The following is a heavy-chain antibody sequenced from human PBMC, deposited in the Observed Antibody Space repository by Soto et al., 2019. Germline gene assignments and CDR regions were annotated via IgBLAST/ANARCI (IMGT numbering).Heavy chain of an antibody. Sequence: EVQLVESGGGLVQPGRSLRLSCAASGFTFDDYAMHWVRQAPGKGLGWVSGISWNSGSIGYADSVKGRFTISRDNAKNYLYLQMNSLRAEDTALYYCAKDKGIAVAGPSDYWCQGTLLTVSS. CDR3: AKDKGIAVAGPSDY. CDR2: ISWNSGSI. CDR1: GFTFDDYA. D-gene: IGHD6-19*01. J-gene: IGHJ4*02. V-gene: IGHV3-9*01.